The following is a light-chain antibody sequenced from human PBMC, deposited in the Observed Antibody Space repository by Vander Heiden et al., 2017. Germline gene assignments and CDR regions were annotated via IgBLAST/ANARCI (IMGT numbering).Light chain of an antibody. V-gene: IGKV3-20*01. CDR3: QQNRT. Sequence: EIVLTQSQGTLSLSPVERATLTCRVSQSVSSHYLAWYQKKPGQAPRLLMYDASSRATGISDRFSGSGSGTEFTLTITRLEPEDFAVYYCQQNRTFGQGTKVEIK. CDR1: QSVSSHY. J-gene: IGKJ1*01. CDR2: DAS.